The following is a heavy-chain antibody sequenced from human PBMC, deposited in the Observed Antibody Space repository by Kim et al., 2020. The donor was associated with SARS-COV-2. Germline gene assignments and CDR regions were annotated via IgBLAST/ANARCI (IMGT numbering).Heavy chain of an antibody. V-gene: IGHV4-59*01. D-gene: IGHD3-22*01. Sequence: NYTPSLKSRVTISVDTSKNQFSLKLSSVTAADTAVYYCAREYDSSGYYPYWGQGTLVTVSS. J-gene: IGHJ4*02. CDR3: AREYDSSGYYPY.